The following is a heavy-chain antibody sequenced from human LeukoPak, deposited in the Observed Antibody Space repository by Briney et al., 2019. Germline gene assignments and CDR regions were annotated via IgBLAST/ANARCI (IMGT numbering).Heavy chain of an antibody. V-gene: IGHV4-61*02. CDR1: GGSISSGSYY. J-gene: IGHJ5*02. Sequence: SETLSLTCTVSGGSISSGSYYWSWIRQPAGKGLEWIGRIYTSGSTNYNPSLKSRVTISVDTSKNQFSLKLSSVTAADTAVYYCARGSYDYVWGSYRNWFDPWGQGTLVTVSS. D-gene: IGHD3-16*02. CDR3: ARGSYDYVWGSYRNWFDP. CDR2: IYTSGST.